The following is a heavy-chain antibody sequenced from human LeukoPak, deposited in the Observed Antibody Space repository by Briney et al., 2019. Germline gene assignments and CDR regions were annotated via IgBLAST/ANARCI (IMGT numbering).Heavy chain of an antibody. CDR1: GGSVSSGSYY. V-gene: IGHV4-61*01. D-gene: IGHD5-18*01. J-gene: IGHJ4*02. CDR3: ARDTAILDY. Sequence: SETLSLTCTVSGGSVSSGSYYWSWIRQPPGKGLEWIGYIYYSGSTNYNPSLKSRVTISVDTSKNQFSLKLSSVTAADTAVYYCARDTAILDYWGQGTLVTVSS. CDR2: IYYSGST.